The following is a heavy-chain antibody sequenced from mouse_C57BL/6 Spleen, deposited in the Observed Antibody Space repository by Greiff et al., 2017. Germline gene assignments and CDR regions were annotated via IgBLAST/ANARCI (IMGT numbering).Heavy chain of an antibody. Sequence: EVMLVESGGDLVKPGGSLKLSCAASGFTFSSYGMSWVRQTPDKRLEWVATISSGGSYTYYPDSVKGRSTISRDKSKNTLYLQMSRLKSEDTAVYDCARQAYSRYFDYWGQGTTLTVSS. CDR3: ARQAYSRYFDY. CDR2: ISSGGSYT. D-gene: IGHD2-5*01. CDR1: GFTFSSYG. J-gene: IGHJ2*01. V-gene: IGHV5-6*01.